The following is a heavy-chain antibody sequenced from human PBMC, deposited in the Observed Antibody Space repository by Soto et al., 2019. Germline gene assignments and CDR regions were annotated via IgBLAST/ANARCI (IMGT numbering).Heavy chain of an antibody. V-gene: IGHV4-59*01. J-gene: IGHJ4*02. CDR1: GGSISSYY. Sequence: SETLSLTCTVSGGSISSYYWSWIRQPPGKGLEWIGYIYYSGSTNYNPSLKSRVAISVDTSKNQFSLKLSSVTAADTAVYYCARIFAAAGQYYFDYWGQGTLVTVSS. CDR2: IYYSGST. D-gene: IGHD6-13*01. CDR3: ARIFAAAGQYYFDY.